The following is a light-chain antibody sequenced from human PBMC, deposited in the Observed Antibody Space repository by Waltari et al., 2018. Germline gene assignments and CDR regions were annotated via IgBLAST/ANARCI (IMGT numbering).Light chain of an antibody. CDR1: QSLTKRY. CDR3: QQYGSSVLYT. Sequence: EVVLTQSPDTLSLSPGERVTLSCRGSQSLTKRYLAWYQQKPGRAPRLLIYGASSRAAGIPDRFSGSGSGTDFTLTISRLEPEDFAVYYCQQYGSSVLYTFGQGTKLEIK. V-gene: IGKV3-20*01. J-gene: IGKJ2*01. CDR2: GAS.